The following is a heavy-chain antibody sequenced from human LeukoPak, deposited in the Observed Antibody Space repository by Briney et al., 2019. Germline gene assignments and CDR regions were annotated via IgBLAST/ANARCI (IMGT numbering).Heavy chain of an antibody. CDR2: ISYDGSNK. CDR1: GFTFSSYA. V-gene: IGHV3-30-3*01. J-gene: IGHJ4*02. CDR3: ARGLSSSGYYFALDYFDY. Sequence: GGSLRLSCAASGFTFSSYAMHWARQAPGKGLEWVAVISYDGSNKYYADSVKGRFTISRDNSKNTLYLQMNSLRAEDTAVYYCARGLSSSGYYFALDYFDYWGQGTLVTVSS. D-gene: IGHD3-22*01.